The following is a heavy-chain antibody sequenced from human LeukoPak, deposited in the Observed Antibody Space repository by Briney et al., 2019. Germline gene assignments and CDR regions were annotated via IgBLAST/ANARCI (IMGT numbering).Heavy chain of an antibody. CDR1: GDPINSIDW. CDR3: ARDLAVAGTNYFDF. D-gene: IGHD6-19*01. J-gene: IGHJ4*02. V-gene: IGHV4-4*02. Sequence: PSETLSLTCAVSGDPINSIDWWSWVRQPPARGLAWIGEIYHSGGTNYNPSLKSRVTISVDKSKNHLSLKLTSVTAADTAIYYCARDLAVAGTNYFDFWGQGVLVTVSS. CDR2: IYHSGGT.